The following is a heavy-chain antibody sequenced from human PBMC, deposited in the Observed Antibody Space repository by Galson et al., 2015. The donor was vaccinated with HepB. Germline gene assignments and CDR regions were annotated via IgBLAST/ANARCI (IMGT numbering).Heavy chain of an antibody. D-gene: IGHD2-15*01. V-gene: IGHV3-23*01. J-gene: IGHJ4*02. CDR3: AKVDIVVGVGY. Sequence: SLRLSCAASGFIFSDYSMNRVRQAPGKGLEWVTAISGSGGSTYYADSVKGRFTISRDNSKNTLYLQMNSLRAEDTAVYYCAKVDIVVGVGYWGQGTLVTVSS. CDR1: GFIFSDYS. CDR2: ISGSGGST.